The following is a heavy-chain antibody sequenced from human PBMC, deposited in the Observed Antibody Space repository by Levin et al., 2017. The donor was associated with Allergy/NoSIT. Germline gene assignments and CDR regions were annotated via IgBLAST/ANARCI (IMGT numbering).Heavy chain of an antibody. D-gene: IGHD3-10*01. J-gene: IGHJ5*02. CDR1: GYTFTSYG. Sequence: GASVKVSCKASGYTFTSYGISWVRQAPGQGLEWMGWISAYNGNTNYAQKLQGRVTMTTDTSTSTAYMELRSLRSDDTAVYYCARDPYYYGSGSPLGWFDPWGQGTLVTVSS. V-gene: IGHV1-18*01. CDR3: ARDPYYYGSGSPLGWFDP. CDR2: ISAYNGNT.